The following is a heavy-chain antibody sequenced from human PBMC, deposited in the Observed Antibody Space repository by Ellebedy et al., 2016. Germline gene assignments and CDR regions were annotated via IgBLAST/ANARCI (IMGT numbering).Heavy chain of an antibody. CDR3: ARFIWFGEGENWFDP. V-gene: IGHV4-59*01. D-gene: IGHD3-10*01. Sequence: SETLSLICTVSGGSISSYYWSWIRQPPGKGLEWIGYIYYSGSTNYNPSLKSRVTISVDTSKNQFSLKLSSVTAADTAVYYCARFIWFGEGENWFDPWGQGTLVTVSS. J-gene: IGHJ5*02. CDR2: IYYSGST. CDR1: GGSISSYY.